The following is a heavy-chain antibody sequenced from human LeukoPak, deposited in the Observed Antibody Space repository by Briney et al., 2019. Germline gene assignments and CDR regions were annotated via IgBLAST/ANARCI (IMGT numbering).Heavy chain of an antibody. CDR2: INHSGST. J-gene: IGHJ6*03. D-gene: IGHD3-10*01. V-gene: IGHV4-34*01. CDR1: GGSLRGHY. Sequence: PSETLSLTCGVYGGSLRGHYWSWIRQPPGKGLEWVGEINHSGSTNYNPSLWGRVTISVDTSKNQFFLKLNSVTAADTAVYYCARESDPITGYFYYYMDVWGRGTTVTVSS. CDR3: ARESDPITGYFYYYMDV.